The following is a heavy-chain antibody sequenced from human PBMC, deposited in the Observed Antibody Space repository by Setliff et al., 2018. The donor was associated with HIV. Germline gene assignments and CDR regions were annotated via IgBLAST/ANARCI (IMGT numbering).Heavy chain of an antibody. CDR3: ARGSSGWPYYFDY. CDR2: INAGNGDT. D-gene: IGHD6-19*01. Sequence: ASVKVSCKASGYTFIKYGIHWVRQAPGQRLEWMAWINAGNGDTQFSQKFQGRVTFTRDTSARTAYMDLTSLRSEDTAVYYCARGSSGWPYYFDYWGQGTLVTVSS. J-gene: IGHJ4*02. CDR1: GYTFIKYG. V-gene: IGHV1-3*01.